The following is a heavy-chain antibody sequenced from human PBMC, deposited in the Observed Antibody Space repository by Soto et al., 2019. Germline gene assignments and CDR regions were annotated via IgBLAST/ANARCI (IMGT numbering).Heavy chain of an antibody. CDR2: ISGSGGST. CDR3: ATAEVEY. V-gene: IGHV3-23*01. CDR1: VFTFSSYA. J-gene: IGHJ4*02. Sequence: GGSLRLSCAASVFTFSSYAMSLVRQAPGEGLEWVSAISGSGGSTYYAESVKGRFTISRDNSKNTLYLQMNSLRAEDTAVYYCATAEVEYWGPGTLVAVSS.